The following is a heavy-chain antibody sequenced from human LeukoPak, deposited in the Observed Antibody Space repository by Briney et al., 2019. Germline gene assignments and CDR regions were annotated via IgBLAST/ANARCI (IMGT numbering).Heavy chain of an antibody. CDR2: ISYDGSNK. Sequence: GGSLRLSCAASGFTLSSYAMHWVRQAPGKGLEWVAVISYDGSNKYYADSVKGRFTISRDNSKTTLYLQMNSLRAEDTAVYYCAKSIAGAPTDFDYWGQGTLVTVSS. CDR3: AKSIAGAPTDFDY. V-gene: IGHV3-30-3*02. D-gene: IGHD2-21*01. CDR1: GFTLSSYA. J-gene: IGHJ4*02.